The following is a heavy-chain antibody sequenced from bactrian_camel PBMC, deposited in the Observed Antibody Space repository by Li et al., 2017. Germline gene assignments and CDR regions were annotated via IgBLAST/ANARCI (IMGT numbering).Heavy chain of an antibody. CDR3: QLQVVRHRWGCAVETLPRSTY. J-gene: IGHJ4*01. CDR2: ISPSGDKT. Sequence: HVQLVESGGGLVQPGGSLRLSCVVSGFTFSVYWIHWVRQVPGKGLEWVSVISPSGDKTYYADSLKGRFTISQHTTNDTTFLQMNFLKPEDTATYYCQLQVVRHRWGCAVETLPRSTYWGQGTQVTVS. CDR1: GFTFSVYW. D-gene: IGHD1*01. V-gene: IGHV3S1*01.